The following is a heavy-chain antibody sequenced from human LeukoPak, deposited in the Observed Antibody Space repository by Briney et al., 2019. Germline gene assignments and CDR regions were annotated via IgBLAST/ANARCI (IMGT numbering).Heavy chain of an antibody. D-gene: IGHD4-11*01. V-gene: IGHV3-21*01. Sequence: GSLRLSCAACGFTFSHYSIDWVRQAPGKGLERVASITSSSSHIYYADSVKGRFTISRDNAKNEVYLQINSLRAEDTAIYYCARVMMGATVTTFHYYCMDVWGVGTTVTVSS. CDR3: ARVMMGATVTTFHYYCMDV. CDR1: GFTFSHYS. CDR2: ITSSSSHI. J-gene: IGHJ6*03.